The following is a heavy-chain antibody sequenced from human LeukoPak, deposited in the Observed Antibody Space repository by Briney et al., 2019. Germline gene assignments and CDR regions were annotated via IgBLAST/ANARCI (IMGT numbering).Heavy chain of an antibody. CDR3: AKDSYYYYIDV. CDR1: GFTFRSYG. CDR2: IGYDGSNK. Sequence: QTGGSLRLSCAASGFTFRSYGMHWVRQAPGKGLEWVTFIGYDGSNKYYTDSVKGRFTISRDNSKNTLYLQMNSLRTEDTAVYYCAKDSYYYYIDVWGKGTTVTVSS. V-gene: IGHV3-30*02. J-gene: IGHJ6*03.